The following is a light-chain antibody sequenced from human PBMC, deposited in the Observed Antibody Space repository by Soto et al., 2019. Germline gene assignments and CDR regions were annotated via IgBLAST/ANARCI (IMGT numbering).Light chain of an antibody. CDR3: QHYNSYSEA. Sequence: DIQMTQSPSTLSGSVGDRLPITCRASQTISSWLAWYQQKPGKAPKLLIYNASTLKSGVPSRFSGSGSGTEFTLTISSLQPDDFATYYCQHYNSYSEAFGQGTKVDI. V-gene: IGKV1-5*03. CDR1: QTISSW. J-gene: IGKJ1*01. CDR2: NAS.